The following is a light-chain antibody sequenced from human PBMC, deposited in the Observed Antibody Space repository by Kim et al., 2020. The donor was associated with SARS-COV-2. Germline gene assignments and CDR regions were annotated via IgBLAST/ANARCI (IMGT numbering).Light chain of an antibody. J-gene: IGLJ3*02. V-gene: IGLV2-8*01. CDR2: EVT. Sequence: QSALTQPPSASGSPGQSVTISCTGTSSDVGAYNYVSWYQQHPGKAPKLMIYEVTKRPSGVPDRFSGSKSGNTASLTVSGLQAEDEADYYCSSYAGGNYWVFGGGTQLTVL. CDR1: SSDVGAYNY. CDR3: SSYAGGNYWV.